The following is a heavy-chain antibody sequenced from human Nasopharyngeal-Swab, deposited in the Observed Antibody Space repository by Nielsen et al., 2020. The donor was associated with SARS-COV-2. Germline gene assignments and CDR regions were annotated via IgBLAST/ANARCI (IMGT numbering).Heavy chain of an antibody. Sequence: SQTLSPTCTVSGRSMNSDNFYWGWLRLPPGKGLEWIGNTYSSGSTYFNPSLKGRVTISLDTSKNQFSLRLYSVTAADTAVYYCASGGSGSNYYMDVWGKGTTVTVSS. CDR1: GRSMNSDNFY. J-gene: IGHJ6*03. CDR2: TYSSGST. CDR3: ASGGSGSNYYMDV. D-gene: IGHD3-22*01. V-gene: IGHV4-39*07.